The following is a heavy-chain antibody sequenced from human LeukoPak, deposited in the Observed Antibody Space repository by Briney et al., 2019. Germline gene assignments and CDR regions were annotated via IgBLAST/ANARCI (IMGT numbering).Heavy chain of an antibody. V-gene: IGHV4-39*01. J-gene: IGHJ4*02. CDR2: IYYSGSS. CDR3: ARHGGYSGSYYYFDY. Sequence: SETLSLTCTVSGGSISSSSYYWGWIRQPPGKGLEWIGSIYYSGSSYYNPSLKSRVTISVDTSKNQFSLKLSSVTAADTAVYYCARHGGYSGSYYYFDYRGQGTLVTVSS. CDR1: GGSISSSSYY. D-gene: IGHD1-26*01.